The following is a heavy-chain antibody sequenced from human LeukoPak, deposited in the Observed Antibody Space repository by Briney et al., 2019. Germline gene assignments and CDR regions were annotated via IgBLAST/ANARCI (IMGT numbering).Heavy chain of an antibody. CDR2: IIPIFGTA. CDR3: ARFQYDYSLDY. V-gene: IGHV1-69*06. J-gene: IGHJ4*02. Sequence: ASVKVSCKASGYTFTSYDINWVRQAPGQGLEWMGGIIPIFGTANYAQKFQGRVTITADKSTSTAYMELSSLRSEDTAVYYCARFQYDYSLDYWGQGTLVTVSS. D-gene: IGHD4-11*01. CDR1: GYTFTSYD.